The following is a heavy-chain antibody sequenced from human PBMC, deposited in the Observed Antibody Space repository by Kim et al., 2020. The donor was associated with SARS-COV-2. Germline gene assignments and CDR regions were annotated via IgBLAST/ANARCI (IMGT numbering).Heavy chain of an antibody. CDR1: GFTFSSYS. CDR3: ARDRVTTFNYYYYGMDV. V-gene: IGHV3-21*01. J-gene: IGHJ6*02. D-gene: IGHD2-21*02. CDR2: ISSSSSYI. Sequence: GGSLRLSCAASGFTFSSYSMNWVRQAPGKGLEWVSSISSSSSYIYYADSVKGRFTISRDNAKNSLYLQMNSLRAEDTAVYYCARDRVTTFNYYYYGMDVWGQGTTVTVSS.